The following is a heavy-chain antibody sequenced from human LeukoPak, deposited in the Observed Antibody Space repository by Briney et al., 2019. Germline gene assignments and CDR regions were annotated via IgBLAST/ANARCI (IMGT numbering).Heavy chain of an antibody. J-gene: IGHJ6*02. CDR1: GYTFTSYY. Sequence: ASVKVSCKASGYTFTSYYMYWVRQAPGQGLEWMGIINSSGGNTSYAQNFQGRVTMTRDTSARLVYMELRSLRSEDTAVYYCARQNTYGYSYGMDLWGQGPTVTVSS. V-gene: IGHV1-46*01. D-gene: IGHD3-22*01. CDR3: ARQNTYGYSYGMDL. CDR2: INSSGGNT.